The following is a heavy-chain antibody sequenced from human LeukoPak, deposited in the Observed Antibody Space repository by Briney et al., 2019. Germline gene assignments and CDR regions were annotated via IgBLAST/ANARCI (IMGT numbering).Heavy chain of an antibody. V-gene: IGHV3-23*01. CDR1: GFTFSSYA. J-gene: IGHJ1*01. D-gene: IGHD6-19*01. CDR2: ISGSGGST. Sequence: GGSLRLSCAASGFTFSSYAMSWVRQAPGKGLEWVSAISGSGGSTYYADSVKGRFTISRDNSKNTLYLQMNSLRAEDTAVYYCARDYASSGWYHKSYFQHWGQGTLVTVSS. CDR3: ARDYASSGWYHKSYFQH.